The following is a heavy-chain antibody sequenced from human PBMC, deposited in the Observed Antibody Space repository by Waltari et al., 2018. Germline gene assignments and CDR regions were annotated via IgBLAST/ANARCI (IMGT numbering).Heavy chain of an antibody. Sequence: QVQLQESGPGLVKPSETLSLTCTVSGGSISTYYWSWIRQPPGKGLEWIVYIYYSGSTHYDPSLKIRVTISVDTSKNQFSLNLRSVTAADTAVYYCARGRGSGYFDYWGQGSLVTVSS. D-gene: IGHD3-22*01. CDR3: ARGRGSGYFDY. CDR2: IYYSGST. J-gene: IGHJ4*02. CDR1: GGSISTYY. V-gene: IGHV4-59*01.